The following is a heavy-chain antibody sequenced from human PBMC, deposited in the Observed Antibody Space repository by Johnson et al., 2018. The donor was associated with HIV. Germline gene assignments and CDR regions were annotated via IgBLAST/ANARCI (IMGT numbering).Heavy chain of an antibody. CDR3: AKDMGRYSSSSAAFDI. J-gene: IGHJ3*02. Sequence: VQLVESGGGLVQPGRSLRLSCAASGFSFDDYAMHWVRQVAGKGLEWVSGISWNSGRIGYADSLKGRFTISRDNAKNSLYLQMNSLRAEDTALYYCAKDMGRYSSSSAAFDIWGQGTMVIVSS. V-gene: IGHV3-9*01. D-gene: IGHD6-6*01. CDR1: GFSFDDYA. CDR2: ISWNSGRI.